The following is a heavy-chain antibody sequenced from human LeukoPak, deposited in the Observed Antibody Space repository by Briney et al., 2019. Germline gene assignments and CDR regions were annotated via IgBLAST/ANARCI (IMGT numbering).Heavy chain of an antibody. CDR2: ISWDDGST. V-gene: IGHV3-43D*03. Sequence: GGSLRLSCAASGFTFDDYAMHWVRQAPGKGLEWVSLISWDDGSTYYADSVKGRFTISRDNSKNSLYLQMNSLRAEDTALYYCAKDGGMATITGTFDYWGQGTLVTVSS. CDR1: GFTFDDYA. J-gene: IGHJ4*02. CDR3: AKDGGMATITGTFDY. D-gene: IGHD5-24*01.